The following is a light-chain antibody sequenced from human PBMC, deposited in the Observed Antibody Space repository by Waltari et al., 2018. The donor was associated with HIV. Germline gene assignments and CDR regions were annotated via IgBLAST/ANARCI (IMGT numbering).Light chain of an antibody. CDR2: EVS. CDR3: SSYTSSSTLV. J-gene: IGLJ1*01. V-gene: IGLV2-14*01. Sequence: QSALTQPASVSGSPRQSITISCTATTSDVGAYQYVSWYQQHPGKAPKRMIYEVSNRPAGVSNRFSGSKSGNTASLTISGLQAEDEADYFCSSYTSSSTLVFGSGTKVTVL. CDR1: TSDVGAYQY.